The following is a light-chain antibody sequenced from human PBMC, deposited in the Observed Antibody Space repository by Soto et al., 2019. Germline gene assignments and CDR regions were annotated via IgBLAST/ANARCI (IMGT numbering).Light chain of an antibody. J-gene: IGKJ4*01. CDR1: QSVSSY. CDR2: DAS. Sequence: EIVLTQSPATLSLSPGERATLSCRASQSVSSYLAWYQQKPGQAPRLLIYDASNRATGIPARFSGSGSGTDFTLTISSLEPEDFAVYYCQQRGAFGGGTNVDIK. CDR3: QQRGA. V-gene: IGKV3-11*01.